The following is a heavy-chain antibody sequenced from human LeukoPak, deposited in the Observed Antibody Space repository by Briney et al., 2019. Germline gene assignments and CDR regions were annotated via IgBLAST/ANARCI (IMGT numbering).Heavy chain of an antibody. J-gene: IGHJ4*02. D-gene: IGHD5-18*01. V-gene: IGHV3-48*03. Sequence: PGGSLRLSCAASGFTFSSYEMNWVRQAPGKGLEWVSYISSSGSTIYYADSVKGRFTISRDNAKNSLYLQMNSLRAEDTAVYYCARSLDTAMADYWGQGTLVTVSS. CDR2: ISSSGSTI. CDR1: GFTFSSYE. CDR3: ARSLDTAMADY.